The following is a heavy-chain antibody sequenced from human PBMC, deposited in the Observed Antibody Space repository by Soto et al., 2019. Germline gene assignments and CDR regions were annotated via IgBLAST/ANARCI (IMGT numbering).Heavy chain of an antibody. CDR2: IKNDGSEH. CDR1: GFTFSVYS. CDR3: ARENWFQDY. J-gene: IGHJ4*02. D-gene: IGHD3-10*01. Sequence: PGGSLRLSCAASGFTFSVYSMTWVRQAPGKGLEWVASIKNDGSEHDYGDSVKGRFTISRDNAKNSLYLQMNSLRAGDTALYYCARENWFQDYWGQGTLVTVYS. V-gene: IGHV3-7*01.